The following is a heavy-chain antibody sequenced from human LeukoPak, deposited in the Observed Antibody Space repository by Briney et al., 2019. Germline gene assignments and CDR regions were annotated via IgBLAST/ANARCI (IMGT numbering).Heavy chain of an antibody. CDR3: ARGDMGTAAGTPPLY. CDR1: GYTFTSYG. Sequence: GASVKVSCKASGYTFTSYGISWVRQAPGQGLEWMGWISAYNGNTNYAQKLQGRVTMTTDTSTSTAYMELRSLRSDDTAVYYCARGDMGTAAGTPPLYWGQGTLVTVSS. J-gene: IGHJ4*02. CDR2: ISAYNGNT. D-gene: IGHD6-13*01. V-gene: IGHV1-18*01.